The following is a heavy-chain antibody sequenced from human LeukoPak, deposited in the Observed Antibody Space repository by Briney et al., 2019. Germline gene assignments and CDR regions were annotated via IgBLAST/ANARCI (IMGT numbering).Heavy chain of an antibody. CDR2: ISGSGDST. CDR1: GFTFSSYA. V-gene: IGHV3-23*01. J-gene: IGHJ4*02. D-gene: IGHD1-26*01. CDR3: ARRRDSGSLQHFDY. Sequence: PGGSLRLSCAASGFTFSSYAMSWVRQAPGKGLEWVPAISGSGDSTYYADSVKGRFTISRDNSKKTLYLQLNSLRAEDTAVYYCARRRDSGSLQHFDYWGQGTLVTVSS.